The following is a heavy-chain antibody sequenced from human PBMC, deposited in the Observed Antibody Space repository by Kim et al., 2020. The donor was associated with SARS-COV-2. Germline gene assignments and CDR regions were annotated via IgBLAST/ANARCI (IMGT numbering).Heavy chain of an antibody. CDR2: ISGGGDST. J-gene: IGHJ6*02. V-gene: IGHV3-23*01. D-gene: IGHD6-13*01. CDR1: GFTFSTYA. Sequence: GGSLRLSCAASGFTFSTYAMSWVRQAPGKGLEWVSSISGGGDSTYYADSVKGRFTVSRDNSKVTLYLQMNNLRVEDTAVYFCARHVGILNLSSGVDVWG. CDR3: ARHVGILNLSSGVDV.